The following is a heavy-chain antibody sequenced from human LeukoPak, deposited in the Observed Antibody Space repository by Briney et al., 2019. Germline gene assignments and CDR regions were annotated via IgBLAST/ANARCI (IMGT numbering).Heavy chain of an antibody. D-gene: IGHD2-21*02. CDR3: ARRGYCGGDCYSYEIRKFAFDI. V-gene: IGHV4-39*01. CDR1: GGSISSSSYY. CDR2: IYYSGST. J-gene: IGHJ3*02. Sequence: PSETLSLTCTVSGGSISSSSYYWGWIRRPPGKGLEWIGSIYYSGSTYYNPSLKSRVTISVDTSKNQFSLKLSSVTAADTAVYYCARRGYCGGDCYSYEIRKFAFDIWGQGTMVTVSS.